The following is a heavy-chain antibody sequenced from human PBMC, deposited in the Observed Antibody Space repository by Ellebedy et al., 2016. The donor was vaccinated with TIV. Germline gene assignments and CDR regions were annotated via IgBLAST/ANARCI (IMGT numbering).Heavy chain of an antibody. CDR1: GFTFSSYA. CDR2: ITGSGGSS. D-gene: IGHD1-26*01. CDR3: AKVVGYFDY. Sequence: LSLTCAASGFTFSSYAMSWVRQAPGKGLEWVSAITGSGGSSYYADSVKGRFTISRDNSKNTLYLQMNSLRAEDTAVYYCAKVVGYFDYWGQGTLVTVSS. J-gene: IGHJ4*02. V-gene: IGHV3-23*01.